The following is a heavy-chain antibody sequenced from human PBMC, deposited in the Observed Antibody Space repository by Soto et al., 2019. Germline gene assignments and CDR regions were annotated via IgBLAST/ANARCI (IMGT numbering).Heavy chain of an antibody. Sequence: QVQLVQSGAEVKNHGSSVKVSCKTSGGTFSNDAISWVRQAPGQGLEWMGGIIPIFGTTHYAQKFQDRVKLNADESTGTAYMELSSLRSEDTGVYYCARDGMGTIVGGMDVWGQGTTVTVSS. CDR1: GGTFSNDA. CDR3: ARDGMGTIVGGMDV. J-gene: IGHJ6*02. D-gene: IGHD7-27*01. CDR2: IIPIFGTT. V-gene: IGHV1-69*01.